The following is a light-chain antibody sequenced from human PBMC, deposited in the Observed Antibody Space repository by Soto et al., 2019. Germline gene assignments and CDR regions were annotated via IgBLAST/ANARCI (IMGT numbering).Light chain of an antibody. J-gene: IGLJ1*01. CDR1: SSNIGGNN. V-gene: IGLV1-44*01. Sequence: QSVLTQPPSVSGTPGQRVTISCSGSSSNIGGNNVNWYQHLPGTAPKDVIYTDNQRPSGVPDQFSGSKSGTSAALAISGLQSDDEADDYCVTWYVSLNTRVFGTGTKLTVL. CDR3: VTWYVSLNTRV. CDR2: TDN.